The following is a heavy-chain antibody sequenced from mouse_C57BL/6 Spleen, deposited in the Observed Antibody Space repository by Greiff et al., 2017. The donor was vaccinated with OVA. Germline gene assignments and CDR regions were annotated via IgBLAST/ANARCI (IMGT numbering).Heavy chain of an antibody. CDR1: GFTFSSYT. V-gene: IGHV5-9*01. Sequence: EVQLVESGGGLVKPGGSLKLSCAASGFTFSSYTMSWVRQTPEKRLEWVATISGGGGNTYYPDSVKGRFTISRDNAKNTLYLQMSSLRSEDTALYYCARQDSLNAMDYWGQGTSVTVSS. CDR3: ARQDSLNAMDY. J-gene: IGHJ4*01. CDR2: ISGGGGNT.